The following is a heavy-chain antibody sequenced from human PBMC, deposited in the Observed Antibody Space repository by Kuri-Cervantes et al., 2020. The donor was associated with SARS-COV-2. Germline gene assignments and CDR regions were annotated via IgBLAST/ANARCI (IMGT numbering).Heavy chain of an antibody. D-gene: IGHD5-18*01. CDR1: GYTFTGYY. J-gene: IGHJ4*02. Sequence: ASVKVSCKASGYTFTGYYMHWVRQAPGQGLEWMGWINPNSGGTSYAQKFQGRVTMTRDTSISTAYMELSRLRSDDTAVYYCARAAMAVYYFDYWGQGTLVTVSS. CDR3: ARAAMAVYYFDY. CDR2: INPNSGGT. V-gene: IGHV1-2*02.